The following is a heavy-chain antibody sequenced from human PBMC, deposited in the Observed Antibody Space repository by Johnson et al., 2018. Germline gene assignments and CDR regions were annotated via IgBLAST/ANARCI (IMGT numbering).Heavy chain of an antibody. Sequence: QVQLVQSGAEVKKPGASVTVSCKTSGYTFTNYYIHWVRQAPGQGLEWLAMINPNGGSTRYARQFQARITLTRDTSPGTVDKDKTSLRNDDTAFYYCARPGGLTDGFDIWGQGTMVTVSS. CDR1: GYTFTNYY. V-gene: IGHV1-46*01. CDR3: ARPGGLTDGFDI. D-gene: IGHD3-16*01. J-gene: IGHJ3*02. CDR2: INPNGGST.